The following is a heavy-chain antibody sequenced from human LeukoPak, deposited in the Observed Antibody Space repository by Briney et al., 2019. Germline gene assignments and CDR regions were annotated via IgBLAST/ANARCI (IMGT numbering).Heavy chain of an antibody. V-gene: IGHV4-34*01. D-gene: IGHD6-19*01. CDR3: ARETSLPGFASGLGFNY. Sequence: PSETLSLTCAVYGGSFSGYYWSWIRQPPGKGLEWIGEINHSGSTNYNPSLKSRVTMSTDTSKNQFSLNLTSVTAADTATYYCARETSLPGFASGLGFNYWGQGILVAVSS. CDR2: INHSGST. CDR1: GGSFSGYY. J-gene: IGHJ4*02.